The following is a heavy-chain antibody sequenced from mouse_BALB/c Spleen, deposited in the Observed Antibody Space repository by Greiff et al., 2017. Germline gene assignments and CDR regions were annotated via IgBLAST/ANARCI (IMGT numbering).Heavy chain of an antibody. Sequence: ESGPGLVKPSQSLSLTCSVTGYSITSGYYWNWIRQFPGNKLEWMGYISYDGSNNYNPSLKNRISITRDTSKNQFFLKLNSVTTEDTATYYCANYDYDERFAYWGQGTLVTVSA. D-gene: IGHD2-4*01. CDR1: GYSITSGYY. CDR3: ANYDYDERFAY. CDR2: ISYDGSN. J-gene: IGHJ3*01. V-gene: IGHV3-6*02.